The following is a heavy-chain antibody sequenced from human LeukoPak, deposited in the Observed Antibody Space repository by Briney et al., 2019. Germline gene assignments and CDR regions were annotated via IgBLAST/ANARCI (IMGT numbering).Heavy chain of an antibody. CDR2: INSDGSST. Sequence: HTGGSLRLSGAVSGFTFSSYWMHWVRQTPGKGLVWVSRINSDGSSTNYADSVKGRFTISRDNAKNTLYLQMNSLRAEDTAVYYCSRGGGYGTSNALDIWGQGTMVTVSS. CDR1: GFTFSSYW. CDR3: SRGGGYGTSNALDI. D-gene: IGHD5-18*01. V-gene: IGHV3-74*01. J-gene: IGHJ3*02.